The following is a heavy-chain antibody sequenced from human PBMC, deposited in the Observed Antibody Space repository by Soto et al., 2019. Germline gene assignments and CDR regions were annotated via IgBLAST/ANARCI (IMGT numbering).Heavy chain of an antibody. CDR3: SRGITGTVSYYYGMDV. CDR2: IIPIFGTA. J-gene: IGHJ6*02. CDR1: GGTFSSYA. Sequence: QVQLVQSGAEVKKPGSSVKVSCKASGGTFSSYAISWVRQAPGQGLEWMGGIIPIFGTANYAQKFQGRVTITADETTSTAYMELSSLRSEDTAVYYCSRGITGTVSYYYGMDVWGQWTTVTVSS. V-gene: IGHV1-69*12. D-gene: IGHD1-20*01.